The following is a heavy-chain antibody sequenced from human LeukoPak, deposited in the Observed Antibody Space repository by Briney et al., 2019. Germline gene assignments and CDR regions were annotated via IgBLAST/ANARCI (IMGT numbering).Heavy chain of an antibody. Sequence: GGSLRLSCAASGFTFSSYGMHWVRQAPGKGLEWVAFIRYDGSNKYYADSVKGRFAISRDNSKNTLYLQMNSLRAEDTAVYYCAKDRWFGDPSHWFDPWGQGTLVTVSS. V-gene: IGHV3-30*02. J-gene: IGHJ5*02. D-gene: IGHD3-10*01. CDR3: AKDRWFGDPSHWFDP. CDR1: GFTFSSYG. CDR2: IRYDGSNK.